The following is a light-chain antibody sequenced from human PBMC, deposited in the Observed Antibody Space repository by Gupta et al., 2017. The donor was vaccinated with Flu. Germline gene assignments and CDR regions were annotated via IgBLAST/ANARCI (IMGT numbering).Light chain of an antibody. J-gene: IGLJ1*01. V-gene: IGLV2-14*01. CDR1: SSDVGRSDY. Sequence: SALTQPASVSRSPGQSIPISCTGTSSDVGRSDYVSWYQQHPDKAPKLIIYDVTNRPSGVSSRFSGSKSGNTASLTISGLQAEDETDYYCSSYTSGSTFYVFGTGTKVTVL. CDR2: DVT. CDR3: SSYTSGSTFYV.